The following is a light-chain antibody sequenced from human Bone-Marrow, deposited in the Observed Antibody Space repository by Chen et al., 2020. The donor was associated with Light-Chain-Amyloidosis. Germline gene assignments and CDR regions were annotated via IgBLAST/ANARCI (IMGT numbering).Light chain of an antibody. CDR2: NDN. J-gene: IGLJ2*01. CDR3: QSYDDSLSGVV. CDR1: KSNIGADND. V-gene: IGLV1-40*01. Sequence: QSVLTQPPSVSGAPGERVTISCTGSKSNIGADNDVHWYQVLPGTAPKVVIYNDNKRPSGVPDRFSGSRSGTSASLAMAVLQAEDEADYCCQSYDDSLSGVVFGGGTKLTVL.